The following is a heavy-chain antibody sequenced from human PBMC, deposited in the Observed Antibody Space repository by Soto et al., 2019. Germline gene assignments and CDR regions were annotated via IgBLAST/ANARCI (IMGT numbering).Heavy chain of an antibody. Sequence: ASVKVSCKASGYTFTSYCISWVRQAPGQGLEWMGWISAYNGNTNYAQKLQGRVTMTTDTSTSTAYMELRSLRSDDTAVYYCARDETLRRHGFAFDIWGQGTMVTVSS. CDR3: ARDETLRRHGFAFDI. D-gene: IGHD4-17*01. J-gene: IGHJ3*02. CDR1: GYTFTSYC. V-gene: IGHV1-18*01. CDR2: ISAYNGNT.